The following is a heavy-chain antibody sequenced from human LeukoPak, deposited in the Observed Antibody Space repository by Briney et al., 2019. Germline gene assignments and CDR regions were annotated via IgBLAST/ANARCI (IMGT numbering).Heavy chain of an antibody. Sequence: GGSLRLSCVGSGFTFSSYEMNWVRQAPGKGLEWVANINQGGSETNYVDSVKGRFTISRDNAKNSVYLQMNSLRVDDTAVYYCGQDYWGQGTLAAVSP. CDR3: GQDY. V-gene: IGHV3-7*01. CDR2: INQGGSET. CDR1: GFTFSSYE. J-gene: IGHJ4*02.